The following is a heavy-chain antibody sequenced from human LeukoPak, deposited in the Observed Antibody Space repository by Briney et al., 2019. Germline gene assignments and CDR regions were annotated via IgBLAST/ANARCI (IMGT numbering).Heavy chain of an antibody. CDR2: ISGSGGST. V-gene: IGHV3-23*01. Sequence: PGGSLRLSCAASGFTFSSYAMSWVRQAPGKGLEWVSAISGSGGSTYYADSVKGRFTISRDNSKNTLYLQMNSLRAEDTAVYYCATRPTDYYDSSGPVWGQGTMVTVSS. CDR3: ATRPTDYYDSSGPV. J-gene: IGHJ3*01. CDR1: GFTFSSYA. D-gene: IGHD3-22*01.